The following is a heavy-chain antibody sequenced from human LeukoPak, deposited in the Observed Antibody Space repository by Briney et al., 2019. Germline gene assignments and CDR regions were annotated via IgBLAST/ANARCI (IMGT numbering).Heavy chain of an antibody. CDR1: GFTFSSYG. J-gene: IGHJ4*02. Sequence: PGGSPRLSCAASGFTFSSYGMHWVRQAPGKGLEWVAVISYDGSNKYYADSVKGRFTISRDNSKNTLYLQMNSLRAEDTAVYYCAKSGSSSWTLDYWGQGTLVTVSS. D-gene: IGHD6-13*01. CDR2: ISYDGSNK. V-gene: IGHV3-30*18. CDR3: AKSGSSSWTLDY.